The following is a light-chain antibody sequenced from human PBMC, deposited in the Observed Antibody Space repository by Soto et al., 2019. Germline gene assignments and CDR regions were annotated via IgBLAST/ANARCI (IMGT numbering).Light chain of an antibody. Sequence: EGVMTQTPATLSVSPGERATLSCRASQSVSSNLAWYQQKPGQAPRLLIYGASTRATGIPARFSGSGSGTEFTLTISSLQSEDFAVYYCQQYNNWPYTFGQGTKLEIK. V-gene: IGKV3-15*01. CDR1: QSVSSN. J-gene: IGKJ2*01. CDR2: GAS. CDR3: QQYNNWPYT.